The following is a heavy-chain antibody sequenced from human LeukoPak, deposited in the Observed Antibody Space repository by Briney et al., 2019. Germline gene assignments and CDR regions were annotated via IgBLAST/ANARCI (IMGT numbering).Heavy chain of an antibody. D-gene: IGHD3-16*01. CDR2: VYYSGST. Sequence: SETLSLTCTVSGGSISSSSYYWGWIRQPPGKGLEWIGSVYYSGSTYYNPSLKSRVTISVDTSKNQFSLKLSSVTAADTAVYYCTKETRSIMIMFGGTTRDHWGQGTLVTVSS. J-gene: IGHJ4*02. V-gene: IGHV4-39*07. CDR3: TKETRSIMIMFGGTTRDH. CDR1: GGSISSSSYY.